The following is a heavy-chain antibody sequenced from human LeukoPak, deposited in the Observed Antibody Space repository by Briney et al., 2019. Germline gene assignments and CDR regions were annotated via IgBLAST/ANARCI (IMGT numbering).Heavy chain of an antibody. CDR3: TNTLEAVAGTGDFDY. J-gene: IGHJ4*02. V-gene: IGHV1-2*06. D-gene: IGHD6-19*01. CDR1: GYTFTCYY. Sequence: GASVKVSCKASGYTFTCYYMHWVRQAPGQGLESMGRINPNSGGTNYAQTFAGKGTMTSDSSISTAYMELSRLRYYDTAVYYCTNTLEAVAGTGDFDYCGQGTLVIVSS. CDR2: INPNSGGT.